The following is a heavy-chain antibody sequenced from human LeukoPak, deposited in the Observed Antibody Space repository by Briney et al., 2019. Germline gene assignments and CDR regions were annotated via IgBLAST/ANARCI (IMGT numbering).Heavy chain of an antibody. CDR2: IVVGSNNT. Sequence: GASVKVSCKTSGASFSTSAVQWVRQASGQRLEWIGRIVVGSNNTNYAQNFQERVTITGDMSTSTAYMELSSLRAEDTAVYYCVAWSHGHGYYGMDVWGQGTTVTVSS. CDR3: VAWSHGHGYYGMDV. D-gene: IGHD2-15*01. CDR1: GASFSTSA. V-gene: IGHV1-58*01. J-gene: IGHJ6*02.